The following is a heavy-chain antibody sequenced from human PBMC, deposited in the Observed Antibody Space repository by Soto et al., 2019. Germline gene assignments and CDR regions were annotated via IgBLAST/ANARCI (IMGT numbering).Heavy chain of an antibody. CDR2: FYYSGST. CDR1: GGSISSYY. J-gene: IGHJ4*02. CDR3: ARGTLTSYFDY. V-gene: IGHV4-59*01. Sequence: PSETLSLTCTVSGGSISSYYWSWIRQPPGKGLEWIGYFYYSGSTNYNPSLKSRFTVSVDTSKNQFSLKLSSVTAADTAVYYCARGTLTSYFDYWGQGTLVTVSS.